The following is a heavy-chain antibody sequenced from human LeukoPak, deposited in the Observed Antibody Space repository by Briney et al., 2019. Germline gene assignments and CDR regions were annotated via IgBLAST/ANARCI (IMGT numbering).Heavy chain of an antibody. J-gene: IGHJ5*02. Sequence: SETLSLTCTVSGGSISTSNYYWGWIRQPPGKGLEWIGNIFYSGSTYYNPSLKSRVTISVDTSKNQFSLKLSSVTAADTAVYYCARVDGRARWLQSGWFDPWGQGTLVTVSS. V-gene: IGHV4-39*07. CDR1: GGSISTSNYY. CDR2: IFYSGST. D-gene: IGHD5-24*01. CDR3: ARVDGRARWLQSGWFDP.